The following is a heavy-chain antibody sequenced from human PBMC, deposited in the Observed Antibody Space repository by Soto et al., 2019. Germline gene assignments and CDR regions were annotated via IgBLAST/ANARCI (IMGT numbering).Heavy chain of an antibody. Sequence: SETLSLTCTVSGGSVSSGSYYWTWIRQPPGKGLEWTGYIYSSGSTKYNPSLNGRLTMSADTSRNQFSLKLSSVTAADTAVYFCSSGPAVDKQYFDCWGQGTLVPVSA. D-gene: IGHD6-19*01. CDR1: GGSVSSGSYY. CDR2: IYSSGST. CDR3: SSGPAVDKQYFDC. J-gene: IGHJ4*02. V-gene: IGHV4-61*01.